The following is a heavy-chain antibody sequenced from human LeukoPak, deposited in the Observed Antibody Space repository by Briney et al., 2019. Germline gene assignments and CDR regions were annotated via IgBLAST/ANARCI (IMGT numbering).Heavy chain of an antibody. Sequence: SETLSLTCAVYGGSFSGYYWSWIRQPPGKGLEWIGEINHSGSTNYNPSLKSRVTISVDTSKNQFSLKLSSVTAADTAVYYCARAHYTAMVTGLDYLGDYYYYMDVWGKGTTVTVSS. V-gene: IGHV4-34*01. CDR2: INHSGST. D-gene: IGHD5-18*01. CDR3: ARAHYTAMVTGLDYLGDYYYYMDV. J-gene: IGHJ6*03. CDR1: GGSFSGYY.